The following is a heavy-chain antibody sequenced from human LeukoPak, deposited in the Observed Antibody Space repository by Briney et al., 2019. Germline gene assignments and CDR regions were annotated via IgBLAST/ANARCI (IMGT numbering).Heavy chain of an antibody. Sequence: GGSLRLSCAGSGFSLSWYNMNWVRQAPGKGLEGVSSISSSSSYIYYADSVKGRFTISRDNAKNSLYLQMNSLRAEDTTVYYCARDGVRDGLYFDYWGQGILVTVSS. CDR1: GFSLSWYN. J-gene: IGHJ4*02. CDR2: ISSSSSYI. D-gene: IGHD5-24*01. V-gene: IGHV3-21*01. CDR3: ARDGVRDGLYFDY.